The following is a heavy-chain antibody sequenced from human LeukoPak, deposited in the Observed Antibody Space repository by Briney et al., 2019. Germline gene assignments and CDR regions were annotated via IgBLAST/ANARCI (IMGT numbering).Heavy chain of an antibody. CDR2: ISSSGSTI. J-gene: IGHJ4*02. CDR1: GFTFSSYE. Sequence: PGGSLRLSCAASGFTFSSYEVNWVRQAPGKGLEWVSYISSSGSTIYYADSVKGRFTISRDNSKNTLYLQMNSLRAEDTAVYYCAKDPSLHRWGQGTLVTVSS. V-gene: IGHV3-48*03. CDR3: AKDPSLHR.